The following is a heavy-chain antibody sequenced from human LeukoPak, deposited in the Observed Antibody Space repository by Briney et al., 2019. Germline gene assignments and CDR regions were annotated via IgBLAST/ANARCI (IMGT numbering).Heavy chain of an antibody. CDR3: AKWGCSGGSCYPFDY. Sequence: AGGSLRLSCAAAGFTFSSYAMGWVRQAPGKGLEWVSAISGTGKRTYYADSVKGRFTISRGNSKNTLYLQMNSLRAEDTAVYYCAKWGCSGGSCYPFDYWGQGTLVTVSS. CDR2: ISGTGKRT. V-gene: IGHV3-23*01. J-gene: IGHJ4*02. CDR1: GFTFSSYA. D-gene: IGHD2-15*01.